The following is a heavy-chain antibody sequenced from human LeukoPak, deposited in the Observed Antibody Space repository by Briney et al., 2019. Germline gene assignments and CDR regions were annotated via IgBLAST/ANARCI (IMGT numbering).Heavy chain of an antibody. D-gene: IGHD3-22*01. V-gene: IGHV1-69*13. CDR3: ARGYDSNGYYYVPFDY. CDR2: IIPIFGTA. J-gene: IGHJ4*02. CDR1: GYTFTSYG. Sequence: SVKVSCKASGYTFTSYGISWVRQAPGQGLEWMGGIIPIFGTANYAQKFQGRVTITADESTSTAYMELSSLRSEDTAVYYCARGYDSNGYYYVPFDYWGQGTLVTVSS.